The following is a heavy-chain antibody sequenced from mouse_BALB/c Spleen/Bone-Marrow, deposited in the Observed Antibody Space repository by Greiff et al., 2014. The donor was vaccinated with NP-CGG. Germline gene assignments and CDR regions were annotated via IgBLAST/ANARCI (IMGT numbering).Heavy chain of an antibody. V-gene: IGHV1S137*01. Sequence: VHLVESGAELVRPGISVKISCKGSGYTFTDYGIHWVRQSHAKSLEWIGVLITYYGDASYNPRFKGKATMTVDKSSSTAYMEIARLTSEDSAIYYCARWDGKYAMDYWGQGTSVTVSS. D-gene: IGHD2-1*01. CDR3: ARWDGKYAMDY. CDR2: LITYYGDA. J-gene: IGHJ4*01. CDR1: GYTFTDYG.